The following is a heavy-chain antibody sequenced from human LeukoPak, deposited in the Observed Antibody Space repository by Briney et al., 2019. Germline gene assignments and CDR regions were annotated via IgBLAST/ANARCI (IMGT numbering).Heavy chain of an antibody. CDR3: AKVFRRGYSGYEADY. CDR1: GFTFSSYG. CDR2: ISYDGSNK. D-gene: IGHD5-12*01. V-gene: IGHV3-30*18. Sequence: PGGSLRLSCAASGFTFSSYGMHWVRQAPGKGLEWVAVISYDGSNKYYADSVKGRFTISRDNSKNTLYLQMNSLRAEDTAVYYCAKVFRRGYSGYEADYWGQGTLVTVSS. J-gene: IGHJ4*02.